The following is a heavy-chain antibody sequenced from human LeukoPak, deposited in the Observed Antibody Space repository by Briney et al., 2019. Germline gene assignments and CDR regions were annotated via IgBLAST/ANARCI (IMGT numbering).Heavy chain of an antibody. CDR2: IFPADSDT. CDR3: ARRVSLNGMDV. CDR1: GDSFTIYW. J-gene: IGHJ6*02. Sequence: PGESLKISCKGSGDSFTIYWIAWVRQMPGKGLEWMGIIFPADSDTRYSPSFQGQVTISADKSISTAYLQWSSLKASDTAMYYCARRVSLNGMDVWGQGTRSPSP. V-gene: IGHV5-51*01. D-gene: IGHD5/OR15-5a*01.